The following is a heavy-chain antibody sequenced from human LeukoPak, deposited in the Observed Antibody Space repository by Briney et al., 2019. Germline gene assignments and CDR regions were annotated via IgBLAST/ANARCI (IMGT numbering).Heavy chain of an antibody. D-gene: IGHD3-10*01. Sequence: PGGSLRLSCAASGFTFSSYGMHWVRQAPGKGLEWVAVISYDGSNKYYADSVKGRFTISRDNSKNTLYLQMNSLRAEDTAVYYCAKDSQFYRGVRGVIPDCWGQGTLVTVSS. V-gene: IGHV3-30*18. CDR2: ISYDGSNK. CDR3: AKDSQFYRGVRGVIPDC. CDR1: GFTFSSYG. J-gene: IGHJ4*02.